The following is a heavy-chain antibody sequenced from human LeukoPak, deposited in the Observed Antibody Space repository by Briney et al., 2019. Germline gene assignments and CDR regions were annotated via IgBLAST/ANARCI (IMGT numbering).Heavy chain of an antibody. CDR2: ISGSGNST. J-gene: IGHJ4*02. D-gene: IGHD3-3*01. CDR3: AQQPPPLYFDFWGGYYNPFDY. CDR1: GFTFSSFA. Sequence: GGSLCLSCAASGFTFSSFAMSWVRQAPGKGVEWVSAISGSGNSTSYADSVTGRFTIPRDNSKTTLYLQLNSLRSEDTAVSCFAQQPPPLYFDFWGGYYNPFDYWGQGTLVTVSS. V-gene: IGHV3-23*01.